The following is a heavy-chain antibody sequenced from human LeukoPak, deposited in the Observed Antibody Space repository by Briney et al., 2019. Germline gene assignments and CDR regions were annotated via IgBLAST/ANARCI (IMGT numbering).Heavy chain of an antibody. CDR3: AREGYYYDSSGYYLDVGKPIFDY. CDR1: GGSISSITFY. J-gene: IGHJ4*02. Sequence: KPSETLSLTCTVSGGSISSITFYGGWIRQPPRKGLEWIGTIYYSGSTHYNPSLKSRVTISVDTSKNQLSLKLSSVTAADTAVYYCAREGYYYDSSGYYLDVGKPIFDYWGQGTLVTVSS. CDR2: IYYSGST. V-gene: IGHV4-39*07. D-gene: IGHD3-22*01.